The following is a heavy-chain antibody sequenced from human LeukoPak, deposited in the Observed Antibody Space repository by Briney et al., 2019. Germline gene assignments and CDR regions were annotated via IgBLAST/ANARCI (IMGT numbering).Heavy chain of an antibody. CDR2: IYYSGST. CDR3: ARDIAAADTLGFDP. J-gene: IGHJ5*02. CDR1: GGSISSYY. D-gene: IGHD6-13*01. V-gene: IGHV4-59*01. Sequence: SETLSLTCTVSGGSISSYYWSWIRQPPGKGLEWIGYIYYSGSTNYNPSLKSRVTISVDTSKNQFSLKLSSVTAADTAVYYCARDIAAADTLGFDPWGQGTLVTVSS.